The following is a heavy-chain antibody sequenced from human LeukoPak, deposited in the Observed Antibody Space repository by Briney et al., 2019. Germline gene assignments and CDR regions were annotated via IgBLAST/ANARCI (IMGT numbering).Heavy chain of an antibody. Sequence: SETLSLTCTVSGGSISSGSYYWSWIRQPAGKGLERIGRIYTSGSTNYNPSLKSRVTISVDTSKNQFSLKLSSVTAADTAVYYCARSYYYDSSGYYADSPFDYWGQRTLVTVSS. CDR3: ARSYYYDSSGYYADSPFDY. CDR1: GGSISSGSYY. D-gene: IGHD3-22*01. V-gene: IGHV4-61*02. J-gene: IGHJ4*02. CDR2: IYTSGST.